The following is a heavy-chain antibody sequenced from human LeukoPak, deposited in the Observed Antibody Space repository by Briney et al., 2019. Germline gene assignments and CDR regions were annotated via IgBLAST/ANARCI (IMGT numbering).Heavy chain of an antibody. Sequence: SRTLSLTCAITGDSVSSNSAAWSWIRQSPSRGLEWLGRTYYRSKWYNDYAESVKSRVIINADTSKNQFSLELNSVTPEDTAVYYCARLSSTIYNFDYWGQGTLVTVSS. D-gene: IGHD5-24*01. CDR1: GDSVSSNSAA. V-gene: IGHV6-1*01. CDR2: TYYRSKWYN. CDR3: ARLSSTIYNFDY. J-gene: IGHJ4*02.